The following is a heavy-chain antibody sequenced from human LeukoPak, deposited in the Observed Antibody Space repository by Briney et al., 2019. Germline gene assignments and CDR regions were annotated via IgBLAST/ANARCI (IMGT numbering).Heavy chain of an antibody. CDR3: ARVPGGNSYYYYMDV. CDR2: INSDGSST. D-gene: IGHD2-15*01. V-gene: IGHV3-74*01. J-gene: IGHJ6*03. CDR1: GFTFSSYW. Sequence: GGSLRLSCAASGFTFSSYWMHWVRQAPGKGLVWVSRINSDGSSTSYADSVKGRFTISRDNAKNTLYLQMNSLRAEDTAVYYCARVPGGNSYYYYMDVWGKGTTVTVSS.